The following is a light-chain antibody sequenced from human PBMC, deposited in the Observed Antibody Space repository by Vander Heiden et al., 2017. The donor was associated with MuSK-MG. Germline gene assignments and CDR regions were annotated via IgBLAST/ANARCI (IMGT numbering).Light chain of an antibody. CDR2: GAS. V-gene: IGKV3-20*01. J-gene: IGKJ4*01. Sequence: EIVLTQSPGTLSLSPGERATLSCRASQSVSSSYLAWYQQKPGQAPMLLIYGASSRATGIPDRFSGSGSGTDFTLTISRLEPEDFAVYYCQQYCSSPPGLTFGGGTKVEIK. CDR1: QSVSSSY. CDR3: QQYCSSPPGLT.